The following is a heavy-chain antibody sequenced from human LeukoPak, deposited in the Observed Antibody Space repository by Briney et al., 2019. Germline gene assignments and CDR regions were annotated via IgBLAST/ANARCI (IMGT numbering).Heavy chain of an antibody. J-gene: IGHJ6*03. CDR3: AKVEGLYDILTGYYYYYYYYMDV. CDR1: GFTFSSYA. V-gene: IGHV3-23*01. D-gene: IGHD3-9*01. CDR2: ISSSGGST. Sequence: GGTLRLSCAASGFTFSSYAMSWVRQAPGKGLEWVSAISSSGGSTHYGDSVKGRFTISRDNSKNTLYLQRNSLRAEDTPVYYCAKVEGLYDILTGYYYYYYYYMDVWGKGTTVTISS.